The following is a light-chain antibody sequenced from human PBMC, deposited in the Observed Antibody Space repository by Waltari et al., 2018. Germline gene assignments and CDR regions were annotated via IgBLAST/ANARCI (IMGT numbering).Light chain of an antibody. CDR2: LGS. J-gene: IGKJ1*01. V-gene: IGKV2-28*01. Sequence: DTVLTQSPLSLPVTPGEPASIPCRSSQSLLHSDGYNYLDWYLQKPGQSPQLLIYLGSNRASGVPDRFSGSGSGTDFTLKISRVEAEDVGVYYCMQALQTWTFGQGTKVEIK. CDR3: MQALQTWT. CDR1: QSLLHSDGYNY.